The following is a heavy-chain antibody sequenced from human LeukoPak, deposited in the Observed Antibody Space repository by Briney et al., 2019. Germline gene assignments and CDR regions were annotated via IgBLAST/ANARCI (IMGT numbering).Heavy chain of an antibody. J-gene: IGHJ4*02. V-gene: IGHV3-7*04. CDR2: IKKDGSAK. Sequence: SGGSLRLSCTASGFTFSSYWMNWVRQAPGKGLEWVAGIKKDGSAKFYVDSVKGRFTISRDNTKNSLYLQMNSLGVEDTAVYYCGRGSGAPDCWGQGTLVTVSS. CDR1: GFTFSSYW. D-gene: IGHD2-21*01. CDR3: GRGSGAPDC.